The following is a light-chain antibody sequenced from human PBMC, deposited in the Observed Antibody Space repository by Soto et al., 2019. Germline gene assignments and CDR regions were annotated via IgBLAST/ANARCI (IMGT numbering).Light chain of an antibody. J-gene: IGKJ4*01. CDR3: QQYDSRPRLLS. V-gene: IGKV1-33*01. CDR1: QDIRNY. CDR2: DTS. Sequence: IQMTQSPSSLSASVGDRVTITCQASQDIRNYLNWYQHKPGRAPKLLIYDTSNLETGVPSRFIGSGSAIDFTLTINSLQPEDIATYYCQQYDSRPRLLSFGGGTKVEIK.